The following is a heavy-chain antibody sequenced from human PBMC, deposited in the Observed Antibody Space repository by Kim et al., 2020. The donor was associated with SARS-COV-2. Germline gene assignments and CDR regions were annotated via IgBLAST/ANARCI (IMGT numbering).Heavy chain of an antibody. J-gene: IGHJ4*02. D-gene: IGHD2-2*03. CDR2: IDGSDGTT. CDR3: MKGGWGWIWDH. V-gene: IGHV3-23*01. CDR1: GFTFTGYA. Sequence: GGSLRLSCTTSGFTFTGYAMSWVRQAPGKGLEWVSSIDGSDGTTYYVDSAKGRFTISRDNSKYTLYLHMSNLRADDTAAYYCMKGGWGWIWDHWGQGTL.